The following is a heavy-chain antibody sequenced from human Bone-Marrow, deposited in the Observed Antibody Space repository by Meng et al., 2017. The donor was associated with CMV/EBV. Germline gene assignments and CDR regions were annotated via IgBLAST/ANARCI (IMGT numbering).Heavy chain of an antibody. CDR1: GFTFSSYG. V-gene: IGHV3-30*02. CDR2: IRYDGSNK. J-gene: IGHJ4*02. CDR3: AKGAATYYDFWSGYPGEYYFDY. Sequence: GESLKISCAASGFTFSSYGMHWVRQAPGKGLEWVAFIRYDGSNKYYADSVKGRFTISRDNSKNTLYLQMNSLRAEDTAVYYCAKGAATYYDFWSGYPGEYYFDYWGQGTLVTVS. D-gene: IGHD3-3*01.